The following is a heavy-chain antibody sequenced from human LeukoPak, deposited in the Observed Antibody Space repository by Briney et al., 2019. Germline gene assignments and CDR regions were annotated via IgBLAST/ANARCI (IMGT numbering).Heavy chain of an antibody. V-gene: IGHV3-73*01. J-gene: IGHJ4*02. CDR1: GFIFSGSA. D-gene: IGHD2-15*01. CDR2: IRSKANNYAT. CDR3: TRHGPQADCSGGSCYSHAPFDD. Sequence: GGSLRLSCAASGFIFSGSAMHWVRQASGKGLEWVGRIRSKANNYATAYTASVKGRFTVSRDDSKNTTYLQMNSLKIEDTALYYCTRHGPQADCSGGSCYSHAPFDDWGQGTLVTVSS.